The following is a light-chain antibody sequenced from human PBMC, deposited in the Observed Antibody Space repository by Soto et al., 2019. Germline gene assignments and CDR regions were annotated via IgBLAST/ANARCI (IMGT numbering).Light chain of an antibody. V-gene: IGKV3-20*01. CDR3: HQYDSLPLT. Sequence: EIVLTQSPGTLSLSPGERATLSCRASQSVSSSYLAWYQQKPGQAPRLLIYGASSRATGIPDRFSGSGSGTDFTLTISRLEPEDFALYYCHQYDSLPLTFGGGTKVEIK. CDR1: QSVSSSY. J-gene: IGKJ4*01. CDR2: GAS.